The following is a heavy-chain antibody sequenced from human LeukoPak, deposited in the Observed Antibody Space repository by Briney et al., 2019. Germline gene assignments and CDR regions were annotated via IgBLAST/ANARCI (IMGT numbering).Heavy chain of an antibody. CDR1: GGSISSSSYY. CDR3: ARTIFGVVPAHYFDY. J-gene: IGHJ4*02. Sequence: SETLSLTCTVSGGSISSSSYYWGWIRQPPGKGLEWIGSIYYSGSTYYNPSLKSRVTISVDTSKNQFSLKLSSVTAADTAVYYCARTIFGVVPAHYFDYWGQGTLVTVSS. V-gene: IGHV4-39*07. D-gene: IGHD3-3*01. CDR2: IYYSGST.